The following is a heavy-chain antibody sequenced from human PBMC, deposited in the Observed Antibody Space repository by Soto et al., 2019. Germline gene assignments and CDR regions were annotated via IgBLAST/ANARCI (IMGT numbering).Heavy chain of an antibody. CDR1: GFTFTNVW. V-gene: IGHV3-15*07. D-gene: IGHD1-1*01. CDR3: VYNTHV. J-gene: IGHJ6*02. Sequence: EVQLVESGGGLVKPGGSLRLSCGASGFTFTNVWMNWVRQAPGKGLEWVGRIKGKADGGTTDYAAPVKGRFTISRDDSKDTLYFQMNSLKTEDTARYYCVYNTHVWGQGTTVTVSS. CDR2: IKGKADGGTT.